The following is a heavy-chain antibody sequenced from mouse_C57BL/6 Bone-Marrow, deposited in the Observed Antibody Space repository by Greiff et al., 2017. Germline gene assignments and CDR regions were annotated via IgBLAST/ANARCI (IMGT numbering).Heavy chain of an antibody. CDR2: IYPGSGNT. J-gene: IGHJ1*03. CDR3: ARETPLYYGSSPLWYFDV. D-gene: IGHD1-1*01. V-gene: IGHV1-84*01. CDR1: GYTFTDYY. Sequence: LQESGPELVKPGASVKISCKASGYTFTDYYINWVKQRPGQGLEWIGWIYPGSGNTKYNEKFKGKATLTVDTSSSTAYMQLSSLTSEDSAVYFCARETPLYYGSSPLWYFDVWGTGTTVTVSS.